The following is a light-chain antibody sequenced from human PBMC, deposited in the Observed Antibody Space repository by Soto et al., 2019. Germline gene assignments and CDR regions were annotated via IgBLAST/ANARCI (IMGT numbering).Light chain of an antibody. Sequence: QPALVQSAYGSDPPGQSITIYCTGTSSDVGGYNYVSWYQQHPGKAPKLMIYDVSNRPSGVSNRFSGSKSGNTASLTISGLQAEDEADYYCSSYTSSSTPVYVFGTGTKVTVL. CDR3: SSYTSSSTPVYV. CDR1: SSDVGGYNY. J-gene: IGLJ1*01. CDR2: DVS. V-gene: IGLV2-14*01.